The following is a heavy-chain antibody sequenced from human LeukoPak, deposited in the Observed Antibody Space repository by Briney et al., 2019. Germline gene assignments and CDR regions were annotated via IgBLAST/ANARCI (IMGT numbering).Heavy chain of an antibody. CDR3: ARDRMEWFGEFDY. D-gene: IGHD3-10*01. V-gene: IGHV3-66*02. J-gene: IGHJ4*02. Sequence: GGSLRLSCAAFGLGVSSNYMSWVRQAPGKGLEWVSIIYPGGGTKYAESAKGRFTISRDNSKNTLYLQMNSLRAEDTAVYYCARDRMEWFGEFDYWGQGTLVTVSS. CDR2: IYPGGGT. CDR1: GLGVSSNY.